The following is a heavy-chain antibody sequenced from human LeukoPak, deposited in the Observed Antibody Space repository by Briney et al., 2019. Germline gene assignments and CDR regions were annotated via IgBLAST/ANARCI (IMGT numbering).Heavy chain of an antibody. CDR2: ISYSGST. D-gene: IGHD1-1*01. V-gene: IGHV4-59*08. CDR3: ARHNSRDGYNYDSFDY. CDR1: GGSISSYY. J-gene: IGHJ4*02. Sequence: PSETLSLTCTVSGGSISSYYWSWLRQPPGKGLEWIGYISYSGSTNYNPSLKSRVTISVDTSKNQFSLKLSSVTAADTAVYYCARHNSRDGYNYDSFDYWGQGTLVTVSS.